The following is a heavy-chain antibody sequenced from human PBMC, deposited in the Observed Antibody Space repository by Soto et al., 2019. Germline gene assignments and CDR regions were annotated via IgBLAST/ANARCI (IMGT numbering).Heavy chain of an antibody. V-gene: IGHV3-7*03. D-gene: IGHD4-4*01. CDR2: MNEDGSER. CDR3: ARDRAYSRFDY. J-gene: IGHJ4*02. CDR1: GFSFSSAW. Sequence: EVQLVESGGGFVQPGGSLRLSCAVSGFSFSSAWMTWIRQAPGKGLERVAIMNEDGSERYYVDSVKGRFTISRDNAKNALFLQMNSLSVEDTAVYFCARDRAYSRFDYWGQGSLVTVSS.